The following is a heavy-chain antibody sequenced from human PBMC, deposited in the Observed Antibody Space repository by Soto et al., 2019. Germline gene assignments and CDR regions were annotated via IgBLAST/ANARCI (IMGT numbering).Heavy chain of an antibody. CDR2: TYYRSKWYN. J-gene: IGHJ1*01. CDR3: ARTGYCSGGSCYGDYFQH. V-gene: IGHV6-1*01. Sequence: QVQLQQSGPGLVKPSQTLSLTCAISGDSVSSNSAAWNWIRQSPSRGLEWLGRTYYRSKWYNGYAVSVKSRITINPDTSKNQFSLQLNSVTPEDTAVYYCARTGYCSGGSCYGDYFQHWGQGTLVTVSS. CDR1: GDSVSSNSAA. D-gene: IGHD2-15*01.